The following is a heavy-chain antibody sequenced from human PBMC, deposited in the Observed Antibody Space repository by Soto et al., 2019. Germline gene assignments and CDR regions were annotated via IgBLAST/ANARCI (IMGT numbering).Heavy chain of an antibody. CDR3: AKGTGLLWFGKHDAFDI. V-gene: IGHV3-23*01. J-gene: IGHJ3*02. Sequence: GGSLRLSCAASGFTFSSYAMSWVRQAPGKGLEWVSAISGSGGSTYYADSVKGRFTISRDNSKNTLYLQMNSLRAEDTAVYYCAKGTGLLWFGKHDAFDIWGQGTMVTVAS. CDR2: ISGSGGST. CDR1: GFTFSSYA. D-gene: IGHD3-10*01.